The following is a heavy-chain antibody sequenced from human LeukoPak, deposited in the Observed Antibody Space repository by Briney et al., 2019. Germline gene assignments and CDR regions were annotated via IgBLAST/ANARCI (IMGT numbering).Heavy chain of an antibody. J-gene: IGHJ4*02. Sequence: GGSLRLSCAASGFTFRSYAMMWVRQAPARGLDWVSGISTSWCSASYADSVKGRFTISRDNPRHTLLMEVDSLSREHHALFYCAIMHPYSDGSGYWVQWGQGTPVTV. CDR1: GFTFRSYA. CDR3: AIMHPYSDGSGYWVQ. V-gene: IGHV3-23*01. CDR2: ISTSWCSA. D-gene: IGHD3-22*01.